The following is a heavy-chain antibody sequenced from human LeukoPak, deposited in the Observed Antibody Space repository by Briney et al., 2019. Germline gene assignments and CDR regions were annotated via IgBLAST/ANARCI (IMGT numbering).Heavy chain of an antibody. D-gene: IGHD6-19*01. V-gene: IGHV4-34*01. Sequence: SETLSLTCAVYGGSFSGYYWSWIRQPPGKGLEWIGEINHSGSTNYNPSLKSRVTISVDTSKNQFSLKLSSVTAADTAVYYCARGRFTRYSSGWYWGYWGQGTLVTVSS. J-gene: IGHJ4*02. CDR1: GGSFSGYY. CDR2: INHSGST. CDR3: ARGRFTRYSSGWYWGY.